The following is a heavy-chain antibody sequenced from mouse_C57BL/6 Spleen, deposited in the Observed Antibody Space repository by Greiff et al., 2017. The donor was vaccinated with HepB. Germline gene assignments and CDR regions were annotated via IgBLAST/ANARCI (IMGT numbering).Heavy chain of an antibody. V-gene: IGHV1-64*01. Sequence: VQLQQSGAELVKPGASVKLSCKASGYTFTSYWMHWVKQRPGQGLEWIGMIHPNSGSTNYNEKFKSKATLTVDKSSSTAYMQLSSLTSEDSAVYYCARSNYDGYYDAMDYWGQGTSVTVSS. CDR2: IHPNSGST. CDR1: GYTFTSYW. CDR3: ARSNYDGYYDAMDY. D-gene: IGHD2-3*01. J-gene: IGHJ4*01.